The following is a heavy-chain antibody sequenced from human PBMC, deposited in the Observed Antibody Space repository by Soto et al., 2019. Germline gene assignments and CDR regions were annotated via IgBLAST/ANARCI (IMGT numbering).Heavy chain of an antibody. J-gene: IGHJ4*02. CDR2: ISGSGGST. V-gene: IGHV3-23*01. Sequence: GGSLRLSCAASGFTFSSYAMSWVRQAPGKGLEWVSAISGSGGSTYYADSVKGRFTISRDNSKNTLYLQMNSLRAEDTAVYYCATRPLYYDFWSGPTAVDYWGQGTLVTVSS. CDR1: GFTFSSYA. D-gene: IGHD3-3*01. CDR3: ATRPLYYDFWSGPTAVDY.